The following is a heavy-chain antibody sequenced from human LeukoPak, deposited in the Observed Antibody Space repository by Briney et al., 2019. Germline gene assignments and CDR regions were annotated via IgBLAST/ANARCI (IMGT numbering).Heavy chain of an antibody. CDR3: ARARFCSSTSCPTPFDY. V-gene: IGHV4-30-4*01. D-gene: IGHD2-2*01. J-gene: IGHJ4*02. CDR2: IYYSGST. Sequence: MPSETLSLTCTVSGGSISSGDYYWSWIRQPPGKGLEWIGYIYYSGSTYYNPSLKSRVTISVDTSKNQFSLKLSSVTAADTAVYYCARARFCSSTSCPTPFDYWGQGTLVTVSS. CDR1: GGSISSGDYY.